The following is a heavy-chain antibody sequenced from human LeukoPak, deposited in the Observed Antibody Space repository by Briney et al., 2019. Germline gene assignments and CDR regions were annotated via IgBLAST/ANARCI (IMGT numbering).Heavy chain of an antibody. D-gene: IGHD2-21*01. CDR3: ARGMTAPLFDMDV. CDR1: GGTLISYA. CDR2: IIPIFGTA. V-gene: IGHV1-69*05. J-gene: IGHJ6*03. Sequence: GASVKVSCKASGGTLISYAISWVRQAPGHGLEWMGRIIPIFGTANYAQKFQGRVTITTDESTSTAYMELSSLRSEDTAVYYCARGMTAPLFDMDVWGKGTTVTVSS.